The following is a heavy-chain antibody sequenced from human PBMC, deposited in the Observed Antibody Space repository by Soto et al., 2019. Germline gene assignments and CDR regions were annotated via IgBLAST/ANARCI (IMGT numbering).Heavy chain of an antibody. CDR3: AKDRALENQTPYCMDV. CDR2: ISGRGDHR. J-gene: IGHJ6*02. Sequence: EMQLLESGGGLGQPGGSLRLSCVASPITVYNFAAMSWVRQTPERGLEWVSTISGRGDHRYYAASVKGRFTISRDNSKNRLYLQMDGLRVDDTAVYYCAKDRALENQTPYCMDVWRQWTTVTV. D-gene: IGHD2-2*01. V-gene: IGHV3-23*01. CDR1: PITVYNFAA.